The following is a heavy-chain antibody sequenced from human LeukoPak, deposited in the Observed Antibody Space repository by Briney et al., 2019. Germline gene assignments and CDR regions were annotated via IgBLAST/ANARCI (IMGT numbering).Heavy chain of an antibody. CDR3: ARGYGDPPDY. Sequence: GASVKVSCRASGYTFTGYYIHWVRQAPGQGLEWMGWINPNNGGTNYVQKFQGRVTMTRDTSISTAYMEVSSLRSDDTAVYYCARGYGDPPDYWGQGTLVTVSS. CDR2: INPNNGGT. J-gene: IGHJ4*02. CDR1: GYTFTGYY. D-gene: IGHD4-17*01. V-gene: IGHV1-2*02.